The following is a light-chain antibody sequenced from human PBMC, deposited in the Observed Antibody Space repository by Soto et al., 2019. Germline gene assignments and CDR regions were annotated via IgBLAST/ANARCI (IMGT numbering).Light chain of an antibody. V-gene: IGLV1-44*01. CDR1: SSNIGSNT. CDR3: AAWDASLNGYV. J-gene: IGLJ1*01. Sequence: QSVLTQPPSASGTPGQRVTISCSGSSSNIGSNTVNWYQQLPGTAPKLLIYNKNQRPSGVPDRFSGSKSGTSASLAISGLQSEDEADYYCAAWDASLNGYVFGTGTKVTVL. CDR2: NKN.